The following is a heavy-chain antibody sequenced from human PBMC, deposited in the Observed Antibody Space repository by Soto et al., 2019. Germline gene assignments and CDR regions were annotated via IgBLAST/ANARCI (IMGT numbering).Heavy chain of an antibody. CDR3: ARDYDFWSGYYFYGMDV. D-gene: IGHD3-3*01. V-gene: IGHV1-69*13. J-gene: IGHJ6*02. Sequence: SMKGSCKASGRTFSNHAINWVRPAPGQRLEWMGGIIPIFGTANYAQKFQGRVTITADESTSTAYMELSSLRSEDTAVYYCARDYDFWSGYYFYGMDVWGQGTTVTVSS. CDR1: GRTFSNHA. CDR2: IIPIFGTA.